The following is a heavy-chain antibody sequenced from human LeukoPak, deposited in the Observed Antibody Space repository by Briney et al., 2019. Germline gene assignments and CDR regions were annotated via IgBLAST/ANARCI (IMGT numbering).Heavy chain of an antibody. CDR2: IYYSGST. V-gene: IGHV4-59*01. CDR3: AREGWYSSGWYFDY. J-gene: IGHJ4*02. CDR1: GGSISSYY. Sequence: SETLSITCTVSGGSISSYYWSWIRQPPGKGLEWIGYIYYSGSTNCNPSLKSRVTISVDTSKNQFSLKLSSVTAADTAVYYCAREGWYSSGWYFDYWGQGTLVTVSS. D-gene: IGHD6-19*01.